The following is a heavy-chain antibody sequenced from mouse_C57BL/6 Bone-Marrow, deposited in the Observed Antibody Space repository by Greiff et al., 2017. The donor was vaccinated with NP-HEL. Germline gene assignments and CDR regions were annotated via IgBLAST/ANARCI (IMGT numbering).Heavy chain of an antibody. Sequence: VQLKESGPELVKPGASVKIPCKASGYTFTDYNMDWVKQSHGKSLEWIGDINPNNGGTIYNQKFKGKATLTVDKSSSTAYMELRSLTSEDTAVYYCARGLLRHGYFDVWGTGTTVTVSS. J-gene: IGHJ1*03. CDR1: GYTFTDYN. CDR3: ARGLLRHGYFDV. V-gene: IGHV1-18*01. D-gene: IGHD1-2*01. CDR2: INPNNGGT.